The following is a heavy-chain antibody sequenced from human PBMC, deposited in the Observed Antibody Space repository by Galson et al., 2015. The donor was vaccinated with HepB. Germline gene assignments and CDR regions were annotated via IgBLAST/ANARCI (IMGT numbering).Heavy chain of an antibody. Sequence: SLRLSCAASGFTFDDYAMHWVRQAPGKGLEWVSGISWNSGSIGYADSVKGRFTISRDNTKNSLYLQMNSLRAEDTALYYCAKAQKREPLLLADAFDIWGQGTMVTVSS. J-gene: IGHJ3*02. CDR1: GFTFDDYA. CDR2: ISWNSGSI. V-gene: IGHV3-9*01. CDR3: AKAQKREPLLLADAFDI. D-gene: IGHD3-22*01.